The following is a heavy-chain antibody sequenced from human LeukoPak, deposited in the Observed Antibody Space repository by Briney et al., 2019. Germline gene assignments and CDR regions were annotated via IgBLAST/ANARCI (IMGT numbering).Heavy chain of an antibody. J-gene: IGHJ3*02. V-gene: IGHV1-18*01. CDR2: ISAYNGNT. CDR1: GYTFTSYG. Sequence: ASVKVSCKASGYTFTSYGISWVRQAPGQGLEWMGWISAYNGNTNYAQKLQGRVTMTRDTSTSTAYMELTSLRSEDTAVYYCARDGLYCTNGVCSSDIWGQGTLVTVSS. D-gene: IGHD2-8*01. CDR3: ARDGLYCTNGVCSSDI.